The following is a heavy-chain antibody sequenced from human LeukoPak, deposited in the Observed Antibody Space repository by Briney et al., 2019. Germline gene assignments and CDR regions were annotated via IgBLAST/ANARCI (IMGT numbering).Heavy chain of an antibody. V-gene: IGHV1-2*02. CDR3: ARADRLDGGPYLIGP. CDR2: INPKSGGT. Sequence: ASVKVSCKTSGYSFTDYYMHWVRQAPGQGLEWMGWINPKSGGTSSAQKFQGRVTMTRDTSITTVYMEVSWLTSDDTAIFYCARADRLDGGPYLIGPWGQGTLVSVSS. CDR1: GYSFTDYY. D-gene: IGHD2-21*01. J-gene: IGHJ5*02.